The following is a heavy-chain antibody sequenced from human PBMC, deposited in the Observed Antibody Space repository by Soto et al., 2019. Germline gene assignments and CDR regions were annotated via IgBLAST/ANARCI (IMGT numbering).Heavy chain of an antibody. CDR1: GFTFDDYA. Sequence: PGGSLRLSCAASGFTFDDYAMHWVRQAPGKGLEWVSGISWNSGSIGYADSVKGRFTISRDNAKNSLYLQMNSLRAEDTALYYCARTVVVAAAAYFDYWGQGTLVTVSS. V-gene: IGHV3-9*01. D-gene: IGHD2-15*01. CDR2: ISWNSGSI. CDR3: ARTVVVAAAAYFDY. J-gene: IGHJ4*02.